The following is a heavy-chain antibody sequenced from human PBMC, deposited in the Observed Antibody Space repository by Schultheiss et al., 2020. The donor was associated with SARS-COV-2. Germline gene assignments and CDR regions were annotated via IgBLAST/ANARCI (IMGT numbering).Heavy chain of an antibody. CDR2: IYSGGST. J-gene: IGHJ5*02. Sequence: GESLKISCAASGFTVSSNYMSWVRQAPGKGLEWVSVIYSGGSTYYADSVKGRFTISRDNSKNTLYLQMNSLRAEDTAVYYCARDAWFDPWGQGTLVTVSS. CDR3: ARDAWFDP. CDR1: GFTVSSNY. V-gene: IGHV3-66*01.